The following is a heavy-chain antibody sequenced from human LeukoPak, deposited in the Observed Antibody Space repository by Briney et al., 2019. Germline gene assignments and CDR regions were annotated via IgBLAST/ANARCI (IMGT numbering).Heavy chain of an antibody. CDR3: ANQVRSGWWHFDY. J-gene: IGHJ4*02. CDR2: ISGSGGST. D-gene: IGHD6-19*01. V-gene: IGHV3-23*01. CDR1: GFTFSSYA. Sequence: GGSLRLSCAASGFTFSSYAMSWVRQAPGKGLEWVSAISGSGGSTYYPDSVKGRFTISRDNSKNTLYLQMNSLRAEDTAVYYCANQVRSGWWHFDYWGQGTLVTVSS.